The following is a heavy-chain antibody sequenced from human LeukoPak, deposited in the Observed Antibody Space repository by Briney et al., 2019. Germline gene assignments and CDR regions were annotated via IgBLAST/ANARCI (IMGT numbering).Heavy chain of an antibody. CDR2: ISDSGGST. Sequence: PGGSLRLSCAASGFTFSSCAMSWVRQAPGKGLEGVAGISDSGGSTNYADSVKGRFTISRDNPKNTLYLQMNSLRAEDTAVYFCAKRGVVIRVILVGFHKEAYYFDSWGQGALVTVSS. V-gene: IGHV3-23*01. J-gene: IGHJ4*02. D-gene: IGHD3-22*01. CDR1: GFTFSSCA. CDR3: AKRGVVIRVILVGFHKEAYYFDS.